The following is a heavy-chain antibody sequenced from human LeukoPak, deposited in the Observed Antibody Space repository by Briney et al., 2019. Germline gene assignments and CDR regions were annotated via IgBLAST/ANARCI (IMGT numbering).Heavy chain of an antibody. CDR3: ARRTGYSSGWPYYYYGMDV. D-gene: IGHD6-19*01. Sequence: SQTLSLTCTVSGGSISSGGYYWSWIRQHPGKGLEWIGYIYYSGSTYYNPSLKSRVTISVDTSKNQFSLKLSSVTAADTAVYYCARRTGYSSGWPYYYYGMDVWGQGTTVTVSS. J-gene: IGHJ6*02. CDR2: IYYSGST. CDR1: GGSISSGGYY. V-gene: IGHV4-31*03.